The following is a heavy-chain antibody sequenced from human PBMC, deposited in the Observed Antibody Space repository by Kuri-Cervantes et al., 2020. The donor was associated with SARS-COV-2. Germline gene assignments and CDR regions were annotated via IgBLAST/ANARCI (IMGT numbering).Heavy chain of an antibody. J-gene: IGHJ6*03. CDR3: AKVKSPFWSDYSHYYMDV. V-gene: IGHV3-30*02. Sequence: GESLKISCAASGFTFSSYGMHWVRQAPGKGLEWVAFIRYDGSNKYYADSVKGRFTISRDNSKNTLYLQTNSLRAEDTAVYYCAKVKSPFWSDYSHYYMDVWGKGTTVTVSS. CDR1: GFTFSSYG. D-gene: IGHD3-3*01. CDR2: IRYDGSNK.